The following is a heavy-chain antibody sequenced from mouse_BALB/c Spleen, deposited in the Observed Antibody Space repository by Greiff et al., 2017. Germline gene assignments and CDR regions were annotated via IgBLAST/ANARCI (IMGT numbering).Heavy chain of an antibody. CDR1: GYTFTSYW. CDR2: IAPGSGST. Sequence: DLVKPGASVKLSCKASGYTFTSYWINWIKQRPGQGLEWIGRIAPGSGSTYYNEMFKGKATLTVDTSSSTAYIQLSSLSSEDSAVYFCARSGSSYAMDYGGQGTSVTVSS. V-gene: IGHV1S41*01. CDR3: ARSGSSYAMDY. D-gene: IGHD1-1*01. J-gene: IGHJ4*01.